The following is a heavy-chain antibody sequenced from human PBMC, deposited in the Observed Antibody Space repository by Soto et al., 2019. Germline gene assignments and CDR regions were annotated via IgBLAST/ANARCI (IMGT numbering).Heavy chain of an antibody. J-gene: IGHJ4*02. CDR2: VNPSGGST. V-gene: IGHV1-46*03. D-gene: IGHD2-21*01. CDR3: GRESIPRSPPKN. CDR1: GYTFTSFY. Sequence: QVQLVQSGAEVKKPGASVTVSCKASGYTFTSFYIHWVRQAPGQGLEWMGIVNPSGGSTTYAQKFQGRVPMTRDKSPSTPYMELSGLGSEDTAVYYCGRESIPRSPPKNWGQGTLVTVSS.